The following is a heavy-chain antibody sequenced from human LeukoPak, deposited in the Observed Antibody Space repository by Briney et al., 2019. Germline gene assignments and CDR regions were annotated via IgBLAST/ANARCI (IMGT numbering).Heavy chain of an antibody. CDR1: GGSFSGYY. V-gene: IGHV4-34*01. Sequence: PSETLSLTCAVYGGSFSGYYWSWIRQPPGKGLEWIGEINHSGSTNYNPSLKSRVTISVDTSKNQFSLKLSSVTAADTAVYYCARGPRHSSSWYYYYYGTDVWGQGTTVTVSS. D-gene: IGHD6-13*01. CDR2: INHSGST. CDR3: ARGPRHSSSWYYYYYGTDV. J-gene: IGHJ6*02.